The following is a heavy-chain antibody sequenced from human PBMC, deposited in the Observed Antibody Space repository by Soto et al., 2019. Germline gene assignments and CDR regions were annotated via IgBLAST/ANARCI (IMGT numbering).Heavy chain of an antibody. Sequence: GGSLRLSCSASGFTFSSSAMHWVRQAPGKGLEYVSAIRSNGDNTYYADSVKGRFTISRDNSKNTLYLQMSSLRAEDTAVYYCVKGRPVVVAAYFDYWGQGTLVTVSS. CDR2: IRSNGDNT. CDR3: VKGRPVVVAAYFDY. V-gene: IGHV3-64D*06. D-gene: IGHD2-15*01. J-gene: IGHJ4*02. CDR1: GFTFSSSA.